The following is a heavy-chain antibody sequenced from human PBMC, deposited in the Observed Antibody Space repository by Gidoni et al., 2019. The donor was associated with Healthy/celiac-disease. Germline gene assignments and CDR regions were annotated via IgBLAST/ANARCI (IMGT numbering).Heavy chain of an antibody. D-gene: IGHD1-26*01. V-gene: IGHV1-2*04. CDR3: AREGGWDLELLHRNAFDI. CDR2: INPNSGGT. Sequence: QVQLVQSGAEVKKPGASVKVSCKASGYTFTGYYMHWVRQAPGQGLEWMGWINPNSGGTNYAQKFQGWVTMTRDTSISTAYMELSRLRSDDTAVYYCAREGGWDLELLHRNAFDIWGQGTMVTVSS. J-gene: IGHJ3*02. CDR1: GYTFTGYY.